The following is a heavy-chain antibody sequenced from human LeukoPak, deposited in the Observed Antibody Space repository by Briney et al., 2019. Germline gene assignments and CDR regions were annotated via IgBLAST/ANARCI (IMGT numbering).Heavy chain of an antibody. CDR2: IYYSGST. V-gene: IGHV4-59*08. CDR3: ARHDMGVAGAGLDYFDY. D-gene: IGHD6-13*01. Sequence: PSETLSLTCTVSGGSISRYYWSWIRQPPGMGPEWIGYIYYSGSTNYNPSLKSRVTISVDMSKSQFSLKLSSVTAADTAVYYCARHDMGVAGAGLDYFDYWGQGTLVTVSS. CDR1: GGSISRYY. J-gene: IGHJ4*02.